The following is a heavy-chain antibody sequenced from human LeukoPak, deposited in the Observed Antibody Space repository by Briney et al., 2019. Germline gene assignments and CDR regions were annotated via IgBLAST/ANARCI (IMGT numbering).Heavy chain of an antibody. D-gene: IGHD2-2*01. V-gene: IGHV4-4*07. Sequence: SETLSLTCTVSGGSISSDSWTWIRQPAGKGLEWIGRLYTSGSTNRGSIKHNPSLKSRVAMSVDTSKNQFSLKLSSVTAADTAVYYCARAGGGYCSSTSCSADWFDPWGQGILVTLSS. J-gene: IGHJ5*02. CDR1: GGSISSDS. CDR3: ARAGGGYCSSTSCSADWFDP. CDR2: LYTSGST.